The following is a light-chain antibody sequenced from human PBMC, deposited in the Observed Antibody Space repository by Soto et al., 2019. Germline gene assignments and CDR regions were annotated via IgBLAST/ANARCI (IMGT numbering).Light chain of an antibody. CDR3: QQYDRFPYT. CDR2: KAS. Sequence: DIQMTQSPSTLSASIGDTVIITCRASQSINSWLAWYQQKPGKAPKLLIHKASTLESGVPSRFSGSESGTEFTLTIRSLQPDDFATFYCQQYDRFPYTFGQGTNLEIK. V-gene: IGKV1-5*03. CDR1: QSINSW. J-gene: IGKJ2*01.